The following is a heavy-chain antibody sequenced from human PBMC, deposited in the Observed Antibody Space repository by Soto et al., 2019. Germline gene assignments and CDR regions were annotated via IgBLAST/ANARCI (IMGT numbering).Heavy chain of an antibody. J-gene: IGHJ4*02. CDR3: AKLVVLRFLERLVAEPNLDY. CDR1: GFTFSSYA. CDR2: ISGSGGST. D-gene: IGHD3-3*01. Sequence: PGGSLRLSCAASGFTFSSYAMSWVRQAPGKGLEWVSAISGSGGSTYYADSVKGRFTISRDNSKNTLYLQMNSLRAEDTAVYYCAKLVVLRFLERLVAEPNLDYWGQGTLVTVSS. V-gene: IGHV3-23*01.